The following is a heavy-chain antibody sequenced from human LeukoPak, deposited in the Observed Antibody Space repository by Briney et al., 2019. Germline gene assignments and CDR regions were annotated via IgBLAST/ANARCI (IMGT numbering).Heavy chain of an antibody. CDR1: GFTFSTYG. D-gene: IGHD2-2*01. J-gene: IGHJ1*01. Sequence: PGRSLRLSCAASGFTFSTYGMHWVRQAPGKGLEWVTLISYDGNKKYYADSVKGRFTISRDNSKNTLYLQMNSLRAEDTAVYYCAKPRLPAAMAEYLYHWGQGTLVTVSS. CDR2: ISYDGNKK. V-gene: IGHV3-30*18. CDR3: AKPRLPAAMAEYLYH.